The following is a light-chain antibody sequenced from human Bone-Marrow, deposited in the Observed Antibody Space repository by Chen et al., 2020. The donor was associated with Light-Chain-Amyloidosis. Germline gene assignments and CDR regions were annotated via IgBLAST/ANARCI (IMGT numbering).Light chain of an antibody. J-gene: IGKJ4*01. CDR2: GSS. CDR1: QTISSNY. V-gene: IGKV3-20*01. Sequence: IVLTQSPGTLSLSPGEGANLSCRASQTISSNYLTWYQQKFGQAPRLLIYGSSSRATGIPDRFTGSGSGTDFTRTIHRMEPEDFAMYYCQQYGTSPLTFGGGTKVEIK. CDR3: QQYGTSPLT.